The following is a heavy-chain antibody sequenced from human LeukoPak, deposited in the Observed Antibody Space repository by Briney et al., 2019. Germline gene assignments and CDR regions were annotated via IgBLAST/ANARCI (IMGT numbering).Heavy chain of an antibody. V-gene: IGHV4-59*01. J-gene: IGHJ2*01. CDR2: IYYSGST. Sequence: SETLSLTCTVSGGSISSYYWSWIRQPPGKGLEWIGYIYYSGSTNYNPSLKSRVTISVDTSKNQFSLKLSSVTAADTAVYYCARAGSPAGYWYFDLWGRGTLVTVSS. D-gene: IGHD2-2*01. CDR1: GGSISSYY. CDR3: ARAGSPAGYWYFDL.